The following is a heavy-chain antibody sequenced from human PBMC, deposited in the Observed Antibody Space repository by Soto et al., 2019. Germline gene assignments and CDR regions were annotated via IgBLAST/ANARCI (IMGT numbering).Heavy chain of an antibody. D-gene: IGHD3-9*01. V-gene: IGHV3-53*01. CDR2: IYSGGST. Sequence: GGSLRLSCAASGFTVSSNYMSWVRQAPGKGLEWVSVIYSGGSTYYADSVKGRFTISRDNSKNTLYLQMNSLRAEDTAVYYCARDSQYYDILTGQTEDAFDIWGQGTMVTVSS. CDR1: GFTVSSNY. CDR3: ARDSQYYDILTGQTEDAFDI. J-gene: IGHJ3*02.